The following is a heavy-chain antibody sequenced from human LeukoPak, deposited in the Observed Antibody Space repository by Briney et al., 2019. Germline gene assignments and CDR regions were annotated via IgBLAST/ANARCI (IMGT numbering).Heavy chain of an antibody. J-gene: IGHJ4*02. V-gene: IGHV7-4-1*02. CDR2: INTNTGNP. CDR3: AKDSVGYSGYDTGYFDS. CDR1: GYTFTNYA. D-gene: IGHD5-12*01. Sequence: ASVKVSCKASGYTFTNYAMNWVRQAPGQGLEWMGWINTNTGNPTYAPGFTGRFVFSLDTSVSTAYLQISSLKADDTAVYYCAKDSVGYSGYDTGYFDSWGQGTLVTVSS.